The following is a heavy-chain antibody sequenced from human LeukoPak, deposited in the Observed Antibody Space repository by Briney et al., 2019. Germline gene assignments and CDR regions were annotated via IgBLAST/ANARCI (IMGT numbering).Heavy chain of an antibody. CDR2: IYSGGST. J-gene: IGHJ4*02. CDR3: AREPPYYYDSSGSERWYYFDY. D-gene: IGHD3-22*01. CDR1: GFTVSSNY. V-gene: IGHV3-66*01. Sequence: GGSLRLSCAASGFTVSSNYMSWVRQAPGKGLEWASVIYSGGSTYYADSVKGRFTISRDNSKNTLYLQMNSLRVEDTAVYYCAREPPYYYDSSGSERWYYFDYWGQGTLVTVSS.